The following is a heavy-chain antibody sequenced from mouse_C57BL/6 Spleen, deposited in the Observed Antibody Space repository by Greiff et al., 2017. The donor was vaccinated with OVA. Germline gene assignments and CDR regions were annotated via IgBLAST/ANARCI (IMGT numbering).Heavy chain of an antibody. D-gene: IGHD2-2*01. CDR1: GYSITSGYY. J-gene: IGHJ4*01. CDR2: ISYDGSN. CDR3: ARRGGYPIYAMDY. V-gene: IGHV3-6*01. Sequence: EVQLVESGPGLVKPSQSLSLTCSVTGYSITSGYYWNWIRQFPGNKLEWMGYISYDGSNNYNPSLKNRISITRDTSKNQFFLKLNSVTTEDTATYYCARRGGYPIYAMDYWGQGTSVTVSS.